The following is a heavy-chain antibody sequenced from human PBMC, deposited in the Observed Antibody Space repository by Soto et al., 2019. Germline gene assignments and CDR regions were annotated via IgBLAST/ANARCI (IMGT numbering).Heavy chain of an antibody. CDR1: GGTFSSYA. CDR2: IIPIFGTA. V-gene: IGHV1-69*12. D-gene: IGHD3-22*01. CDR3: ATDYYDSSGYYY. Sequence: QVQLVQSGAEVKKPGSSVKVSCKASGGTFSSYAISWVRQAPGQGLEWMGGIIPIFGTAKYAQKFQGRVTITADEHTSTAYMELSSLRTEDTAVYYCATDYYDSSGYYYWGQGTLVTVSS. J-gene: IGHJ4*02.